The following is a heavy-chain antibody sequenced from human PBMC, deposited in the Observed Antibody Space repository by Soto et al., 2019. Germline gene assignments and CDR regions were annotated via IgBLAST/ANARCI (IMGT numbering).Heavy chain of an antibody. V-gene: IGHV1-18*04. CDR2: ISARNGDT. J-gene: IGHJ4*02. CDR3: ARVMLLPNPAADF. CDR1: GYTFTTYG. D-gene: IGHD2-21*01. Sequence: QVHLVQSGAEVRKPGASVKVSCKTSGYTFTTYGIIWVRQAPGQHLEWLGWISARNGDTNYAQGSQARVTLTTDTSTSTAYMELKNLRSDDTAVYFCARVMLLPNPAADFWGQGTLVTVSS.